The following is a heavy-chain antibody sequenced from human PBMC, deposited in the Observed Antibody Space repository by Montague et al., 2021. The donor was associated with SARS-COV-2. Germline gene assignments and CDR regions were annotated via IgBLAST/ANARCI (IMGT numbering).Heavy chain of an antibody. CDR2: IYYSGT. Sequence: SETLSLTCTVSGDSIGSYHCSWIRQPPRKGMEHIGYIYYSGTNYTPSLKCRVTISVDTSNNQSYLKLSSVTAADTAVSYCASGAGGGTTFVYDLWGQGTMVTVSS. CDR1: GDSIGSYH. J-gene: IGHJ3*01. CDR3: ASGAGGGTTFVYDL. V-gene: IGHV4-59*01. D-gene: IGHD2/OR15-2a*01.